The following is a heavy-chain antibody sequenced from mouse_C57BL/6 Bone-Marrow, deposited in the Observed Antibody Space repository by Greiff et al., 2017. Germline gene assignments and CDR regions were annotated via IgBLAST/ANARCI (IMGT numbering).Heavy chain of an antibody. CDR2: INPNNGGT. Sequence: EVQLQQSGPELVKPGASVKISCKASGYTFTDYYMNWVKQSHGKSLEWIGDINPNNGGTSYNQKFKGKATLTVDKSSSTAYMERRSLTSEDSAVYDCAGVVYYGNYFYAMDYWGQGTSVTVSS. J-gene: IGHJ4*01. V-gene: IGHV1-26*01. D-gene: IGHD2-1*01. CDR3: AGVVYYGNYFYAMDY. CDR1: GYTFTDYY.